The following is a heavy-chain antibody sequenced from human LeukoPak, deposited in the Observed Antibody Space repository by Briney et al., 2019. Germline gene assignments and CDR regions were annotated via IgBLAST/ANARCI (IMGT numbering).Heavy chain of an antibody. V-gene: IGHV4-59*01. CDR1: GGSISSYY. D-gene: IGHD4-23*01. J-gene: IGHJ6*03. Sequence: PSETLSLTCTVSGGSISSYYWSWMRQPPGKGLEGMGYIYYSGRTNYNPSLKSRVTISVDTFKNQFFLKLSSVTAADTAVYYCARVPDYGGNRPFYYYYYYMDVWGKGTTVTVSS. CDR2: IYYSGRT. CDR3: ARVPDYGGNRPFYYYYYYMDV.